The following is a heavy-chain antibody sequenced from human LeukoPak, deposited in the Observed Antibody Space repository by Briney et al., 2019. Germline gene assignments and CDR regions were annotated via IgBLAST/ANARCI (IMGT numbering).Heavy chain of an antibody. V-gene: IGHV4-59*01. Sequence: SETLSLTCTASGASISSSYWSWVRQPPGKRLEWIGFIYYNGNTNSNPSLKSRVTISADTSKNQFSLKLTSVTAADTAVYYCVRGNYDNRGYSNAFDIWGQGAMVTVPS. CDR1: GASISSSY. J-gene: IGHJ3*02. CDR2: IYYNGNT. CDR3: VRGNYDNRGYSNAFDI. D-gene: IGHD3-22*01.